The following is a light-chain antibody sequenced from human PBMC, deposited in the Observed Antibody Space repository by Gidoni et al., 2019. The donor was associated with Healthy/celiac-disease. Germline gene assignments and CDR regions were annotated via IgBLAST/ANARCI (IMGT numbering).Light chain of an antibody. Sequence: DIQLTQSPSFLSASVGDRVTITCRASQGISSYLAWYQQKPGKAPKLLIYAASTLQSGVPSRVSGSGSGTEFTLTISSLQPEDFATYYCQQLNSYPLYTFXQXTKLEIK. CDR1: QGISSY. CDR3: QQLNSYPLYT. CDR2: AAS. J-gene: IGKJ2*01. V-gene: IGKV1-9*01.